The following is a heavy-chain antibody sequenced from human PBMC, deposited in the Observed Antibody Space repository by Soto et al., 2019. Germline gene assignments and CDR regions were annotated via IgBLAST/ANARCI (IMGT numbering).Heavy chain of an antibody. D-gene: IGHD5-18*01. Sequence: GGSLRLSCVASGFSFSSQAMHWVRQAPGKGLEWVSYISSSSSTIYYADSVKGRFTISRDNAKNSLYLQMNSLRAEDTAVYYCARDLTSYGPFDYWGQGTLVTVSS. V-gene: IGHV3-48*01. J-gene: IGHJ4*02. CDR3: ARDLTSYGPFDY. CDR2: ISSSSSTI. CDR1: GFSFSSQA.